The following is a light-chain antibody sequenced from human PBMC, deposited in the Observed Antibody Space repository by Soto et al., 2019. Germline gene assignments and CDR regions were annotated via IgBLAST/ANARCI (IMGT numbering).Light chain of an antibody. CDR2: EVV. CDR1: INDVGGYNY. V-gene: IGLV2-8*01. CDR3: CSYAGHTNVL. J-gene: IGLJ2*01. Sequence: QSALTQPPSASGSPGQSVTISCTGTINDVGGYNYVSWYQHYPGEAPKLMIYEVVKRPSGVPDRFSGSKSGNTASLTVSGLQDEDEDDYYCCSYAGHTNVLFGGGTKLTVL.